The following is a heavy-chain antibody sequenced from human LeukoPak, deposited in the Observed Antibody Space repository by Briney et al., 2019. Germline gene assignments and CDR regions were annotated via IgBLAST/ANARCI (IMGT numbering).Heavy chain of an antibody. CDR1: GFTFNNYW. CDR3: ARGVAGVYFYYYMDV. J-gene: IGHJ6*03. V-gene: IGHV3-7*03. D-gene: IGHD1-14*01. Sequence: SGGSLRLSCAASGFTFNNYWMSWVRQAPGKGLEWVASIKEDGGEKYYMDSVKGRFTISRDNAKNSLYLQMNSLRAEDTAVYYCARGVAGVYFYYYMDVWGKGTTVTVSS. CDR2: IKEDGGEK.